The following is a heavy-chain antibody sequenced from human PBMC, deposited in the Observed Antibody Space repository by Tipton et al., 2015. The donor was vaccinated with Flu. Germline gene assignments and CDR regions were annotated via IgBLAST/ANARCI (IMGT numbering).Heavy chain of an antibody. CDR2: IRSGGGT. J-gene: IGHJ5*02. CDR1: GGSISSSSYY. Sequence: TLSLTCSVSGGSISSSSYYWGWIRQPPGKGLEWIGSIRSGGGTYYKPSLQSRVTISVDTSKNQFSLNLSSVTAADTAVYYCARSLGPMNGVNPWGQGTLVTVSS. D-gene: IGHD7-27*01. V-gene: IGHV4-39*01. CDR3: ARSLGPMNGVNP.